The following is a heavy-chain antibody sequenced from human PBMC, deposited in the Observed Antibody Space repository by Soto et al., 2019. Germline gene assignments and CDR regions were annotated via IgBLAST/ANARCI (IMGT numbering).Heavy chain of an antibody. D-gene: IGHD2-15*01. Sequence: GGSLRLSCAASGFTFSSYGMHWVRQAPGKGLEWVAVISYGGSNKYYADSVKGRFTISRDNSKNTLYLQMNSLRAEDTAVYYCAGYCSGGSCYGAFDIWGQGTMVTVSS. V-gene: IGHV3-30*03. CDR3: AGYCSGGSCYGAFDI. CDR2: ISYGGSNK. J-gene: IGHJ3*02. CDR1: GFTFSSYG.